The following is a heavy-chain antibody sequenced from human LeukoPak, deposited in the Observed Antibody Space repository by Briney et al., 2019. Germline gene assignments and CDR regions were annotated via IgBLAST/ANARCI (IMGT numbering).Heavy chain of an antibody. V-gene: IGHV1-69*13. CDR2: IIPIFGTA. Sequence: ASVKVSCKASGDTFSSYTISWVRQAPGQGLDWMGGIIPIFGTANYAQKFQGRVTITADESTSTAYMELSSLRSEDTAVYYCAREVDSVGVTGYFDYWGQGTLVTVSS. CDR3: AREVDSVGVTGYFDY. D-gene: IGHD1-26*01. CDR1: GDTFSSYT. J-gene: IGHJ4*02.